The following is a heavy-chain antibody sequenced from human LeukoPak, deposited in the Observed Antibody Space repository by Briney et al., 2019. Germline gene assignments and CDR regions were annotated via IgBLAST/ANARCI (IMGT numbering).Heavy chain of an antibody. V-gene: IGHV4-34*01. CDR3: ARPTSRYSSNWFDP. Sequence: SETLPLTCAVYGGSFSGYYWSWIRQPPGKGLEWIGEINHSGSTNYNPSLKSRVTISVDTSKNQFSLKLSSVTAADTAVYYCARPTSRYSSNWFDPWGQGTLVTVSS. CDR1: GGSFSGYY. CDR2: INHSGST. J-gene: IGHJ5*02. D-gene: IGHD5-18*01.